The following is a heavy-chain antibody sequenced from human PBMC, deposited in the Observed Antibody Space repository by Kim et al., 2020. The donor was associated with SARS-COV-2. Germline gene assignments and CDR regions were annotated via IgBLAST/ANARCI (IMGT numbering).Heavy chain of an antibody. Sequence: TGYADSVKGRFTISRDNAKNSLYLQMNSLRAEDTALYYCARGGGDDAFDIWGQGTMVTVSS. V-gene: IGHV3-20*03. D-gene: IGHD2-21*01. J-gene: IGHJ3*02. CDR3: ARGGGDDAFDI. CDR2: T.